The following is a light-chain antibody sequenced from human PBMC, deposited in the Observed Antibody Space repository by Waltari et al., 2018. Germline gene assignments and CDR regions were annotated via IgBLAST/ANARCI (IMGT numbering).Light chain of an antibody. V-gene: IGKV4-1*01. CDR3: QQYDTTPLT. CDR2: WAS. CDR1: LSVLYSSTNKNY. Sequence: DIVMTKSPDSLAVSLGGRATINCKSSLSVLYSSTNKNYLAWYQQKPGQPPKLLIYWASSRESGVTDRYSGSGSGTEFALTVSSLQAEDVAVYCCQQYDTTPLTCSGGTKVEIK. J-gene: IGKJ4*01.